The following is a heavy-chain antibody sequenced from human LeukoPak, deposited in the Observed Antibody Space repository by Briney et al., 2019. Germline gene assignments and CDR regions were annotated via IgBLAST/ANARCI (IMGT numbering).Heavy chain of an antibody. CDR1: GGSISSVNYY. CDR3: ASYGSGSYRFDP. Sequence: SETLSLTCTVSGGSISSVNYYWSWIRHHPGKGLEWIGYIHHSGHTYYNPSLKSRVIISVETSKNQFSLKLNSVTAGDTAVYYCASYGSGSYRFDPWGQGTLVTVSS. J-gene: IGHJ5*02. CDR2: IHHSGHT. D-gene: IGHD3-10*01. V-gene: IGHV4-31*03.